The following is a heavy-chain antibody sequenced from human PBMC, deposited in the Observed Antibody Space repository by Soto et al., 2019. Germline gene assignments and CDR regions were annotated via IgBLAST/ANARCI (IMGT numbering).Heavy chain of an antibody. CDR3: ARDGEYSSSLFDY. Sequence: SETLSLTCTVSGGSISSYYWSWIRQPPGKGLEWIGYIYYSGSTNYNPSLKSRVTISVDTSKNQFSLKLSSVTAADTAVYYCARDGEYSSSLFDYWGQGTLVTVS. J-gene: IGHJ4*02. D-gene: IGHD6-13*01. CDR2: IYYSGST. CDR1: GGSISSYY. V-gene: IGHV4-59*01.